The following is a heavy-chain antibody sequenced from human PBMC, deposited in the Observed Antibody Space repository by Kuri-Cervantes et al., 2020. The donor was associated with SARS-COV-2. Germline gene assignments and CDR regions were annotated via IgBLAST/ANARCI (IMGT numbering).Heavy chain of an antibody. J-gene: IGHJ4*02. D-gene: IGHD6-19*01. Sequence: GESLKISCAASGFTFSSYDMHWVRQATGKGLEWVSAIGTAGDTYYPGSVKGRFTISRENAKNTLYLQMNSLRAEDTAVYYCASSSGWYMAGTDYWGQGTLVTVSS. CDR1: GFTFSSYD. CDR3: ASSSGWYMAGTDY. CDR2: IGTAGDT. V-gene: IGHV3-13*01.